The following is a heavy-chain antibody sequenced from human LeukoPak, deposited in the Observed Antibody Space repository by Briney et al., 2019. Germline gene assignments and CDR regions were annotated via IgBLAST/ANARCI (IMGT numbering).Heavy chain of an antibody. CDR2: INSDARST. D-gene: IGHD1-26*01. V-gene: IGHV3-74*01. CDR3: TMIEWERWRG. CDR1: GFTFSNYW. J-gene: IGHJ4*02. Sequence: GGSLRLSCAASGFTFSNYWMHWVRQAPGKGLVWVSRINSDARSTSYADSVKGRFTVSRDNTKNSLYLQMNSLRAEDTAVYYCTMIEWERWRGWGQGTLVTVSS.